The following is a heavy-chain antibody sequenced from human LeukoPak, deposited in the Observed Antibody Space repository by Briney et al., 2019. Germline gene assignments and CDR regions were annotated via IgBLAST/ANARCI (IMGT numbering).Heavy chain of an antibody. J-gene: IGHJ4*02. CDR1: GFTFDDYA. V-gene: IGHV3-9*03. Sequence: PGGSLRLSCAASGFTFDDYAMHWVRQAPGKGLEWVSGISWNSGSIGYADSVKGRFTISRGNAKNSLYLQMNSLRAEDMALYYCAKAIDSSGWYPLDYWGQGTLVTVSS. CDR2: ISWNSGSI. CDR3: AKAIDSSGWYPLDY. D-gene: IGHD6-19*01.